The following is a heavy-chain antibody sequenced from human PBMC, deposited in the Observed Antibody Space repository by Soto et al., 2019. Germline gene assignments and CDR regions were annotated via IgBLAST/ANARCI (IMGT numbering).Heavy chain of an antibody. V-gene: IGHV3-48*02. Sequence: PGGSLILSCVASGFTFSGDSMNWVRQAPGKGLEWVSYISGSSKTIYYADSVKGRFTISRDNAKNSLYLQMNSLRDEDTAVYYCARDKKWAFDYWGQGALVTV. J-gene: IGHJ4*02. CDR3: ARDKKWAFDY. CDR1: GFTFSGDS. D-gene: IGHD1-26*01. CDR2: ISGSSKTI.